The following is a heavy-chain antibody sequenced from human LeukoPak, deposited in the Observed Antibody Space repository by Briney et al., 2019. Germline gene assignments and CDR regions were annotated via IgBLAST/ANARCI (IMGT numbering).Heavy chain of an antibody. CDR2: IRSKANNYAT. D-gene: IGHD2-21*01. Sequence: GGSLRLSCAASGFTFSSYAMHWVRQASGKGLEWVGRIRSKANNYATAYAASVKGRFTLSRDDSKNTAYLQMNSLKTEDTAVYYCSRVLSDSSMDEFDPWGQGTLVTVSS. CDR3: SRVLSDSSMDEFDP. V-gene: IGHV3-73*01. CDR1: GFTFSSYA. J-gene: IGHJ5*02.